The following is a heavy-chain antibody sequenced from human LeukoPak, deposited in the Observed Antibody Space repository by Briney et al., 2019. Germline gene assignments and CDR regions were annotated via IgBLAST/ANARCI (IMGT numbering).Heavy chain of an antibody. CDR1: GGTFSSYA. D-gene: IGHD3-22*01. CDR2: IIPIVGTA. Sequence: GSSVKVSCKASGGTFSSYAISWVRQAPGQGLEWMGGIIPIVGTANYAQKFQGRVTITADESTSTAYMELSSLRSEDTAVYYCARNRPYYDSSGNKYYFDYWGQGTLVTVSS. V-gene: IGHV1-69*01. CDR3: ARNRPYYDSSGNKYYFDY. J-gene: IGHJ4*02.